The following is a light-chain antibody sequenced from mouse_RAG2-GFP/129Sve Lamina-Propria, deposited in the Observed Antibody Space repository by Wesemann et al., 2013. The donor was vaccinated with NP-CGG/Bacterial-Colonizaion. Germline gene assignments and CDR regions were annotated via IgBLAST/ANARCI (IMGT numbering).Light chain of an antibody. CDR3: QHNHGSFLPT. J-gene: IGKJ2*01. CDR1: QNVGTA. V-gene: IGKV6-23*01. Sequence: DIVMTQSQKFMSTSVGDRVSITCKASQNVGTAVAWYQQKPGQSPKLLIYWASTRHTGVPDRFTGSGSGTDFTLTISNVHAEDLAVYYCQHNHGSFLPTFGGGTKLEIK. CDR2: WAS.